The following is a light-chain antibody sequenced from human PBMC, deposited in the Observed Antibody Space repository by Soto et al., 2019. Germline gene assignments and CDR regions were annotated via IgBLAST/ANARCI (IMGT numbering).Light chain of an antibody. Sequence: QSALTQPPSASGSPGQSVTISCTGTSSDVGGYNYVSWYQHHPGKAPKLMIYDVSKRPSGVPDRFSGSKSGNTASLTISGLQAEDEADYYCCSYAGSHPYVFGTGTKVTVL. J-gene: IGLJ1*01. CDR1: SSDVGGYNY. V-gene: IGLV2-11*01. CDR2: DVS. CDR3: CSYAGSHPYV.